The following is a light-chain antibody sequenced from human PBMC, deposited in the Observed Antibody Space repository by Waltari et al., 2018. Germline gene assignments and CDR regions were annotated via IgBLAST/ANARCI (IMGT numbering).Light chain of an antibody. CDR1: SSDIGGYDY. V-gene: IGLV2-14*01. CDR3: GSYTSSGTLL. J-gene: IGLJ3*02. Sequence: QSALTQPASVSGSPGQSITISCTGTSSDIGGYDYVAWYQQHPGQVPKLMIEDVTKRPSGVSDRFSGSKSGNTASLTISGHQADDEADYYCGSYTSSGTLLFGGGTTLTVL. CDR2: DVT.